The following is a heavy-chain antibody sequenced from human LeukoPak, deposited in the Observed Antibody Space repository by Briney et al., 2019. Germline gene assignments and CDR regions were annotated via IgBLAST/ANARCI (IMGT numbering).Heavy chain of an antibody. J-gene: IGHJ5*02. Sequence: PGGSLRLSCAASGFTFSSYWMHWVRQAPGKGLVWVSRINSDGSSTSYADSVKGRFTISRDNAKNTLYLQVNSLRAEDTAVYYCATSTSRAKNWFDPWGQGTLVTVSS. V-gene: IGHV3-74*01. CDR1: GFTFSSYW. D-gene: IGHD2-2*01. CDR3: ATSTSRAKNWFDP. CDR2: INSDGSST.